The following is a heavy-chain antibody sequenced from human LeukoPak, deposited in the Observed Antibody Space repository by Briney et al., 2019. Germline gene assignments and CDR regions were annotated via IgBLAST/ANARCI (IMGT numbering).Heavy chain of an antibody. V-gene: IGHV3-30-3*01. D-gene: IGHD3-22*01. CDR2: ISYDGSNK. J-gene: IGHJ5*02. Sequence: GGSLRLSCAASGFTFSSYAMHWVRQAPGKGLERVAVISYDGSNKYYADSVKGRFTISRDSSKNTLYLQMNSLRAEDTAVYYCARDPSHYYDSSGYWFDPWGQGTLVTVSS. CDR1: GFTFSSYA. CDR3: ARDPSHYYDSSGYWFDP.